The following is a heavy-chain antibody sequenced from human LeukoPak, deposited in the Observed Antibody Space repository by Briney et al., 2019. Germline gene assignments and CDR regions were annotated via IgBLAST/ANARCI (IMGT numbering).Heavy chain of an antibody. Sequence: GGSLRLSCAASGFTFSSYAMSCVRQAPGKGLEWCSAISGSGGSTYYADSVKGRFTISRDNSKNTLYPKMNSLRAEDTAVYYWGKGGGYYEPGSFDYWGQGTLVTVSS. V-gene: IGHV3-23*01. CDR2: ISGSGGST. J-gene: IGHJ4*02. CDR3: GKGGGYYEPGSFDY. CDR1: GFTFSSYA. D-gene: IGHD3-16*01.